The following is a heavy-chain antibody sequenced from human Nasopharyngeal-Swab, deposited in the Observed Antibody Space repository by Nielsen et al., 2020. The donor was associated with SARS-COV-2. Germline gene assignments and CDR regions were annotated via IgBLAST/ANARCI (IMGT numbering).Heavy chain of an antibody. D-gene: IGHD2-15*01. CDR3: ARQLQSFDP. Sequence: GGSLRLSCKDSGYSFTSNWIGWVRQMPGKGLEWMGIIFPRDSDTRYSPSFQAQVTISVDKSINTAYLQWNSLKASDTAMYYCARQLQSFDPWGQGTLVTVSS. V-gene: IGHV5-51*01. J-gene: IGHJ5*02. CDR2: IFPRDSDT. CDR1: GYSFTSNW.